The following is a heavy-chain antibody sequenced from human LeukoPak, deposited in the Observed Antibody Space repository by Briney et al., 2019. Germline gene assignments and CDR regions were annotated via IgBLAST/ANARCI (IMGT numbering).Heavy chain of an antibody. CDR2: INPNSGGT. V-gene: IGHV1-2*02. J-gene: IGHJ6*03. CDR1: GYTFTGYY. Sequence: ASVKVSRKASGYTFTGYYMHWVRQAPGQGLEWMGWINPNSGGTNYAQMFQGRVTMTRDASISTAYMELSRLRSDDTAVYYCAIDLTAGTSNPTLGGSQYYYYYMDVWAKGTTVTVSS. D-gene: IGHD1-1*01. CDR3: AIDLTAGTSNPTLGGSQYYYYYMDV.